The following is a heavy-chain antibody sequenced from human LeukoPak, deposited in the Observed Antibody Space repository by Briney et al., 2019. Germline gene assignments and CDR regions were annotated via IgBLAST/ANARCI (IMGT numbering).Heavy chain of an antibody. J-gene: IGHJ5*02. V-gene: IGHV4-4*07. CDR2: IYTSGST. D-gene: IGHD6-19*01. CDR3: ARSGGSGWYISSWFDP. Sequence: SETLSLTCIVSGGSISSYYWSWIRQPAGKGLEWIGRIYTSGSTNYNPSLKSRVTMSVDTSKNQFSLKLSSVTAADTAVYYCARSGGSGWYISSWFDPWGQGTLVTVSS. CDR1: GGSISSYY.